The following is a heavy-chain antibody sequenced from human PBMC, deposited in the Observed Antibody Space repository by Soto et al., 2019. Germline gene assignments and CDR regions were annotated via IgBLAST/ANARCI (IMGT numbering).Heavy chain of an antibody. CDR2: IYHSGST. J-gene: IGHJ6*02. CDR3: ARVSGSYYYGMDV. Sequence: PSETLSLTCAVSGGSISSSNWWSWVRQPPGKGLEWIGEIYHSGSTNYNPSLKSRVTISVGKSKNQLSLKLSSVTAADTAVYYCARVSGSYYYGMDVWGQGTTVTVSS. CDR1: GGSISSSNW. D-gene: IGHD1-26*01. V-gene: IGHV4-4*02.